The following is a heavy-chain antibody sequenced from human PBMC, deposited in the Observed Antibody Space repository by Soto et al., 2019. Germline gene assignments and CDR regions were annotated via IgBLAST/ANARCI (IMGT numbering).Heavy chain of an antibody. CDR3: ARATGIAVAGTLPDYYYYGMDV. V-gene: IGHV1-69*13. D-gene: IGHD6-19*01. Sequence: SVKVSCKASGGTFSSYAISWVRQAPGQGLEWMGGIIPIFGTANYAQKFQGRVTITADESTSTAYMELSSLRSEDTAVYYCARATGIAVAGTLPDYYYYGMDVWGQGTTGTVS. CDR2: IIPIFGTA. J-gene: IGHJ6*02. CDR1: GGTFSSYA.